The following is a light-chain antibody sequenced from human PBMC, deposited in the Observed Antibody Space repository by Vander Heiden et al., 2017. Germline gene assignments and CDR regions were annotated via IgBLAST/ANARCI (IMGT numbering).Light chain of an antibody. Sequence: SFVMTQPPSVSVAQRQTATITCAGIHIGSKRVHWYQKMPGQAPVVVVYDDDDRPSGIPERFSGSNSGNTATLTISRGEVGDEADYYCQLWDSNSDHVVFGGGTRLTVL. CDR2: DDD. J-gene: IGLJ3*02. CDR3: QLWDSNSDHVV. CDR1: HIGSKR. V-gene: IGLV3-21*02.